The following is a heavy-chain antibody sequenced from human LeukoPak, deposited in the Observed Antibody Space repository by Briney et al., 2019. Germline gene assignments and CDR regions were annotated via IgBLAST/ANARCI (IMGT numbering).Heavy chain of an antibody. Sequence: PSETLSLTCAVYGGSFSGYYWSWIRQPPGKGLEWIREINHSGSTNYNPSLKSRVTISVDTSKNQFSLKLSSVTAADTAVYYCARVGRYYDSSGYQRRPRYHYGMDVWGQGTTVTVSS. CDR3: ARVGRYYDSSGYQRRPRYHYGMDV. CDR2: INHSGST. D-gene: IGHD3-22*01. J-gene: IGHJ6*02. V-gene: IGHV4-34*01. CDR1: GGSFSGYY.